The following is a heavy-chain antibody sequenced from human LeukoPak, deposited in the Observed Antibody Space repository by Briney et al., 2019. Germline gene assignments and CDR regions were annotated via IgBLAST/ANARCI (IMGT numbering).Heavy chain of an antibody. CDR1: GGSFSGYY. V-gene: IGHV4-34*01. CDR2: INHSGST. CDR3: ARYLPAGSYYS. J-gene: IGHJ5*02. D-gene: IGHD1-26*01. Sequence: SETLSLTCAVYGGSFSGYYWSWIRQPPGKGLEWIGEINHSGSTNYNPSLKSRVTISVDTSKNQFSLKLSSVTAADTAVYYCARYLPAGSYYSWGQGTLATVSS.